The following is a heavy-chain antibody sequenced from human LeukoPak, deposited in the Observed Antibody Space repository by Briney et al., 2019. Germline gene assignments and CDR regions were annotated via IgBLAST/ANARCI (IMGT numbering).Heavy chain of an antibody. D-gene: IGHD3-10*01. Sequence: PSETLSPTCTVSGGSISSGSYYWSWIRQPAGKGLEWIGRIYTSGSTNYNPSLKSRVTMSVDTSKNQFSLKLSSVTAADTAVYYCARGIQLGSGSYYMDVWGKGTTVTISS. CDR2: IYTSGST. CDR3: ARGIQLGSGSYYMDV. V-gene: IGHV4-61*02. J-gene: IGHJ6*03. CDR1: GGSISSGSYY.